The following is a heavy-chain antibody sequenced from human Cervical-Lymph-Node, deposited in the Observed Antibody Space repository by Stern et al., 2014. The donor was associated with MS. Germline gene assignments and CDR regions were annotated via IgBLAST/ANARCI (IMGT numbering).Heavy chain of an antibody. V-gene: IGHV4-59*01. CDR1: GGSFNSYY. J-gene: IGHJ4*02. CDR2: VYSIGTT. CDR3: ARGRTFDY. Sequence: QVQLQESGPGLVKPSETLSLTCTVSGGSFNSYYWNWIRQPPGQGLEYIGCVYSIGTTRYNPSLQSRVTISLDTSKNQFSLSLRSVTAADTAVYYCARGRTFDYWGQGTLVTVSS.